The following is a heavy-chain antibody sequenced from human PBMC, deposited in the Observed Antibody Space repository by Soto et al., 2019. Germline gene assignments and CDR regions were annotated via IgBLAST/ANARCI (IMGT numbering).Heavy chain of an antibody. Sequence: SETLSLTCTVSGGSITSGNYYWSWIRQHPGKGLEWIGYIYYSGRTYYNPSLKSRVTISLDMSKNQFSLKLSSVTAADTALYYCARYCIGGSCYDWFDPWGQGTLVTVSS. V-gene: IGHV4-31*03. D-gene: IGHD2-15*01. CDR3: ARYCIGGSCYDWFDP. CDR2: IYYSGRT. CDR1: GGSITSGNYY. J-gene: IGHJ5*02.